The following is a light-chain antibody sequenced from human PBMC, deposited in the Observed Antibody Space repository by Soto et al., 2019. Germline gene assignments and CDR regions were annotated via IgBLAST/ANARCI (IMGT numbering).Light chain of an antibody. CDR3: QQSGRP. Sequence: EIVLTQSPGTLSLSPGERATLSCRASQIVSSTYLAWFQQKPGQAPRLLIHGASSRATGIPDRFSGSGSGTDFTLTISRLEPEDSAVYYCQQSGRPFGQGTKVDIK. V-gene: IGKV3-20*01. CDR1: QIVSSTY. J-gene: IGKJ1*01. CDR2: GAS.